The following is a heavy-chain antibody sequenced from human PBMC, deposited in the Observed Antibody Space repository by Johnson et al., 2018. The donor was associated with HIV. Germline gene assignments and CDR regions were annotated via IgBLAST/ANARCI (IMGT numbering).Heavy chain of an antibody. CDR2: IKQDGSEK. D-gene: IGHD6-6*01. Sequence: EVQLVESGGGLVQPGGSLRLSCAASGFTFSSYAMSWVRQAPGKGLEWVANIKQDGSEKYYVYSVKGRFTISRDNAKNSLYLQMNSLRAEDTAVYYCARGLLYSSSSGLDAFDIWGQGTMVTVSS. CDR1: GFTFSSYA. V-gene: IGHV3-7*02. CDR3: ARGLLYSSSSGLDAFDI. J-gene: IGHJ3*02.